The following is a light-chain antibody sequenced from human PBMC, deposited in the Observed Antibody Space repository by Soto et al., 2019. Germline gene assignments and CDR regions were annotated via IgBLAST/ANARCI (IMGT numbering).Light chain of an antibody. J-gene: IGKJ4*01. V-gene: IGKV3-20*01. CDR2: GAS. CDR3: QQYGSSPT. Sequence: EIVLTQSPGTLSLSPGERATLSCRASQSVSSSYLAWYQQKPGQAPRLLIYGASSRATGIPDRFSGSGSGTHFTLTISRLEPEDFAVYYCQQYGSSPTFGVGTKVEIK. CDR1: QSVSSSY.